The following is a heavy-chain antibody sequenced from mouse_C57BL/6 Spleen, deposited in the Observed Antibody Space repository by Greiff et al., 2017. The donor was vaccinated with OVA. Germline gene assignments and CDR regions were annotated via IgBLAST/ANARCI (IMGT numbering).Heavy chain of an antibody. CDR3: ARSGLLSHWYFDV. CDR1: GYSFTDYN. J-gene: IGHJ1*03. D-gene: IGHD1-1*01. Sequence: VQLQQSGPELVKPGASVKISCKASGYSFTDYNMNWVKQSNGKSLEWIGVINPNYGTTSYNQKFKGKATLTVDKSSSTAYMQLNSLTSEDSAVYDCARSGLLSHWYFDVWGTGTTVTVSS. V-gene: IGHV1-39*01. CDR2: INPNYGTT.